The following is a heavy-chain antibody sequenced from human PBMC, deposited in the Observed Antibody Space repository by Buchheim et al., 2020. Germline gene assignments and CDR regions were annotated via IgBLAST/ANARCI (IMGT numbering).Heavy chain of an antibody. Sequence: VQLVESGGGVVQPGRSLRLSCAASGFTFSSYGMHWVRQAPGKGLEWVSTISGSGGSTYSADSIKGRFSISRDNSNNTLYLQMNSLRAEDTAVYYCAREGKGRFDPWGQGTL. CDR2: ISGSGGST. CDR1: GFTFSSYG. J-gene: IGHJ5*02. D-gene: IGHD3-10*01. V-gene: IGHV3-23*04. CDR3: AREGKGRFDP.